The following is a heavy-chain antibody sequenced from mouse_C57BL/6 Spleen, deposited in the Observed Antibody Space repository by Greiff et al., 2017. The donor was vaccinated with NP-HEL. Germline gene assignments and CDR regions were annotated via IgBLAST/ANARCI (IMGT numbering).Heavy chain of an antibody. CDR3: ARPTNWDVGYGYFDV. D-gene: IGHD4-1*01. V-gene: IGHV5-17*01. CDR1: GFTFSDYG. Sequence: EVKLVESGGGLVKPGGSLKLSCAASGFTFSDYGMHWVRQAPEKGLEWVAYISSGSSTIYYADTVKGRFTISRDNAKNTLFLQMTSLRSEDTAMYYCARPTNWDVGYGYFDVWGTGTTVTVAS. CDR2: ISSGSSTI. J-gene: IGHJ1*03.